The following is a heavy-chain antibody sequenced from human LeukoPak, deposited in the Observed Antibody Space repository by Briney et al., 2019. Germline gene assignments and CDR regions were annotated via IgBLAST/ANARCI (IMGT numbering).Heavy chain of an antibody. V-gene: IGHV4-34*01. CDR2: IIHSGST. Sequence: IPAETLSLTCAVYGESFSGYYWSWIRQSPGKGLEWIGEIIHSGSTNYNPSLKSRVTISVDTSKNQFSLKLSSVTAADTAIYYCARGRDAFDIWGQGTMVTVSS. CDR3: ARGRDAFDI. CDR1: GESFSGYY. J-gene: IGHJ3*02.